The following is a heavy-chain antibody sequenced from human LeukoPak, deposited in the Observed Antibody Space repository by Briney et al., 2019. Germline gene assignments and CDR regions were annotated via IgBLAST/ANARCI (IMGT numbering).Heavy chain of an antibody. V-gene: IGHV3-23*01. CDR2: ISGSGGST. D-gene: IGHD3-9*01. CDR1: GVTFSSYA. Sequence: PGGSLRLSCAASGVTFSSYAMSWVRQAPGQGLEWVSAISGSGGSTYYAASVKGRFTISRDNSKNTLYLQLNSLSAEDTAVYYCANSAFLYCALTGYSYYYDYWGQGTLVTVSS. CDR3: ANSAFLYCALTGYSYYYDY. J-gene: IGHJ4*02.